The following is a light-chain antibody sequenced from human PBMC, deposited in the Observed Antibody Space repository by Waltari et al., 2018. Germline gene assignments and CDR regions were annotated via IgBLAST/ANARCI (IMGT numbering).Light chain of an antibody. CDR1: QSVSKY. V-gene: IGKV3-20*01. CDR3: QNHERLPAT. Sequence: EVVLTQSPGTLSLSPGERATLSCRASQSVSKYLAWYQQRPGQAPRLLIYAASTWATGIPDRFSGSGSGTDFSLTISRLEPEDFAVYYCQNHERLPATFGQGTKVEIK. CDR2: AAS. J-gene: IGKJ1*01.